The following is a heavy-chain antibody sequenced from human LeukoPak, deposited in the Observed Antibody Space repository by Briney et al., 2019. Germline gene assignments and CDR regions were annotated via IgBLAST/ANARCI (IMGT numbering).Heavy chain of an antibody. CDR2: IASDGSST. D-gene: IGHD4-23*01. CDR3: ARGRPHGNDY. J-gene: IGHJ4*02. Sequence: GGSLRLSCAASGFTFSCYWMNWVRQAPGKGLVWVSRIASDGSSTTYADSVKGRFSISRDNAKNTLYLQMNSLRVEDTAVYYCARGRPHGNDYWGQGTLVTVSS. V-gene: IGHV3-74*01. CDR1: GFTFSCYW.